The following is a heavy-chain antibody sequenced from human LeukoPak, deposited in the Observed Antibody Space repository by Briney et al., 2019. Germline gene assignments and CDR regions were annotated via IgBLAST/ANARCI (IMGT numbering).Heavy chain of an antibody. CDR2: ISGSGGNT. Sequence: PGGSLRLSCAASGFTFGNYAMSWVRQPPGKGLEWVSSISGSGGNTYFADSVKGRFTISRDNSKNTLYLQMNSLRAEDTAVYYCAKPGSSGWYYFDYWGQGTLVTVSS. D-gene: IGHD6-19*01. CDR3: AKPGSSGWYYFDY. J-gene: IGHJ4*02. CDR1: GFTFGNYA. V-gene: IGHV3-23*01.